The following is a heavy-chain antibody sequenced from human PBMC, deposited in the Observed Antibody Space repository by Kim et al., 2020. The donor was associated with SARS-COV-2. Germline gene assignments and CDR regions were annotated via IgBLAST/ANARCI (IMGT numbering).Heavy chain of an antibody. V-gene: IGHV3-30*18. Sequence: GGSLRLSCVVFGFSFSSSGMHWVRQAPGKGLEWVAAITSDGSNKNYVDSVKGRFTISRDNSKNTLYLQMNSLGTEDTAVYYCAKGGGGTFDYWGQGTLVTVSS. CDR3: AKGGGGTFDY. D-gene: IGHD2-15*01. CDR1: GFSFSSSG. J-gene: IGHJ4*02. CDR2: ITSDGSNK.